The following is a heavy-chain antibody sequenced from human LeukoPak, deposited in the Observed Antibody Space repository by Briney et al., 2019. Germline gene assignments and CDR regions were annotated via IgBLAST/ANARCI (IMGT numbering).Heavy chain of an antibody. D-gene: IGHD3-22*01. CDR2: ISSGSNTI. J-gene: IGHJ4*02. CDR1: RFTFSTYS. V-gene: IGHV3-48*01. CDR3: ARYPYYYDSSGYYKY. Sequence: GGSLRLSCAASRFTFSTYSMNWVRQAPGKGLEWVSYISSGSNTIYYADSVKGRFTISRDNAKNSLYLQMNSLRAEDTAVYYCARYPYYYDSSGYYKYWGQGTLVTVSS.